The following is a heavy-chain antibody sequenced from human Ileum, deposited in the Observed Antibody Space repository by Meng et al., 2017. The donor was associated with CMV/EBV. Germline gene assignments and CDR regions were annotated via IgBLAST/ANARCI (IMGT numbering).Heavy chain of an antibody. V-gene: IGHV4-34*01. CDR3: ASGSSGWYGFDF. CDR1: CGSFSGYC. CDR2: INHSGST. Sequence: LACAVYCGSFSGYCWNWLRQPPGKGLEWIGEINHSGSTNYNPSLKSRVTTSVDTFRNQFSLKLSSVTAADTAVYYCASGSSGWYGFDFWGQGTLVTVSS. D-gene: IGHD6-19*01. J-gene: IGHJ4*02.